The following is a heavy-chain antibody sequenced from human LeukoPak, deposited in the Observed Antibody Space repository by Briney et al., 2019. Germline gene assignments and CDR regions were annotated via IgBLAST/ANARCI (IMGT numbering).Heavy chain of an antibody. J-gene: IGHJ1*01. D-gene: IGHD6-19*01. CDR1: GYTFTSYG. CDR3: ARDDIAVASRYFQH. CDR2: ISAYNGNT. V-gene: IGHV1-18*01. Sequence: ASVKVSCKASGYTFTSYGISWVRRVPGQGLEWMGWISAYNGNTNYAQKLQGRVTMTTDTSTSTAYMELRSLRSDDTAVYYCARDDIAVASRYFQHWGQGTLVTVSS.